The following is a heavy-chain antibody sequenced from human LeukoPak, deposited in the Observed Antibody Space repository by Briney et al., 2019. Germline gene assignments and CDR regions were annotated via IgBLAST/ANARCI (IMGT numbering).Heavy chain of an antibody. V-gene: IGHV1-18*04. CDR2: IYGYNGNT. D-gene: IGHD3-9*01. J-gene: IGHJ4*02. CDR3: ALGDILTGCWAEYFVY. CDR1: GYTFIHYY. Sequence: ASVKVSCKASGYTFIHYYIHWMRQAPGQGLEWMGWIYGYNGNTNYAPKFQDRVTMTTDTSTRTAYMELKNLRSDDTAVYYCALGDILTGCWAEYFVYWGQGTLVAVSS.